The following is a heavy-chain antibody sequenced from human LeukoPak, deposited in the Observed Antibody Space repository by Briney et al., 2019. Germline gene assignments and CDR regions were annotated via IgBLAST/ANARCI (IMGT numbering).Heavy chain of an antibody. CDR2: IRSSSSYI. J-gene: IGHJ4*02. CDR1: GFTLSSYS. Sequence: GGSLRLSCAASGFTLSSYSMNWVRQAPGKGLEWVSSIRSSSSYIYYADSVKGRFTISRDNAKNSLYLQMNSLRVEDTAGYYCAPVEMAIDYGGQGSLVTAPS. D-gene: IGHD5-24*01. CDR3: APVEMAIDY. V-gene: IGHV3-21*01.